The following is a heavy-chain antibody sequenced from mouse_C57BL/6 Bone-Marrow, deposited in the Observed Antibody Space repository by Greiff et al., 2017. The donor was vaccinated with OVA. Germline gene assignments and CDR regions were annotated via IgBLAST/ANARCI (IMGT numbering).Heavy chain of an antibody. D-gene: IGHD1-1*01. CDR3: ARVTTVVATPNYFAVDD. J-gene: IGHJ4*01. V-gene: IGHV3-6*01. CDR1: GYSITSGYY. CDR2: ISYDGSN. Sequence: DVKLQESGPGLVKPSQSLSLTCSVTGYSITSGYYWNWIRQFPGNKLEWMGYISYDGSNNYNPSLKNRFSISRDTSKNQFFLKLNSLTTEDTATYYCARVTTVVATPNYFAVDDRGKGTSVTVSS.